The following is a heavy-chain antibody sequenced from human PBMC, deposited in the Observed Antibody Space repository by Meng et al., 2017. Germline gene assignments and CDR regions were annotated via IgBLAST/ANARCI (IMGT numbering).Heavy chain of an antibody. Sequence: VQLVRYVAEAKKPGSWVKVSCKAAGGTFSSYAISWVRQAPGQGLEWMGGIIPIFGTANYAQKFQGRVTITADESTSTAYMELSSLRSEDTAVYYCARDDYSNYLPFDYWGQGTLVTVSS. J-gene: IGHJ4*02. D-gene: IGHD4-11*01. CDR1: GGTFSSYA. CDR3: ARDDYSNYLPFDY. CDR2: IIPIFGTA. V-gene: IGHV1-69*01.